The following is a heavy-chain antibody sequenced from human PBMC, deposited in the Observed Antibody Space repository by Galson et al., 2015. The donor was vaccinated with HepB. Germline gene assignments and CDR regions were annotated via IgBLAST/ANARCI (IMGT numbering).Heavy chain of an antibody. CDR1: GYTLTELS. J-gene: IGHJ6*02. CDR2: FDPEDGET. D-gene: IGHD2-15*01. V-gene: IGHV1-24*01. Sequence: SVKVSCKVSGYTLTELSMHWVRQAPGKGLEWMGGFDPEDGETIYAQKFQGRVTMTEDTSTDTAYMELSSLRSEDTAVYYCATSYYCSGGSCYSLYYYYGMDVWGQGTTVTVSS. CDR3: ATSYYCSGGSCYSLYYYYGMDV.